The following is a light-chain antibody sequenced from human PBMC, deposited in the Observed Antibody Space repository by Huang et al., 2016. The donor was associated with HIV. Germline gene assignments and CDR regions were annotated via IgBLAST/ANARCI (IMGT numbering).Light chain of an antibody. CDR1: QSIDRY. CDR3: QQTYSTPHT. V-gene: IGKV1-39*01. CDR2: TAS. J-gene: IGKJ1*01. Sequence: DIQMTQSPSSLSASVGDRLTITCRASQSIDRYLNWYSQKPGNAPKLLIYTASSLQSGVPSRFSGSGSGTDFTLTISSLQPEDFAIYYCQQTYSTPHTFGQGTKVEIK.